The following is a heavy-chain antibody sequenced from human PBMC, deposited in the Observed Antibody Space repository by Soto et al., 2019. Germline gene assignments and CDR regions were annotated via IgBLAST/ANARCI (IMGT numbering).Heavy chain of an antibody. J-gene: IGHJ4*02. CDR3: TTLSWDASDWH. V-gene: IGHV3-7*03. CDR1: GFTFNSYW. Sequence: GGSLRLSCVTSGFTFNSYWMSWVRQTPGQGLECVARINHDGSDKNYVDSVKGRFTISRDNAKNSLFLQMNSLRADDTAVYYCTTLSWDASDWHWGLGVLVTVSS. D-gene: IGHD6-19*01. CDR2: INHDGSDK.